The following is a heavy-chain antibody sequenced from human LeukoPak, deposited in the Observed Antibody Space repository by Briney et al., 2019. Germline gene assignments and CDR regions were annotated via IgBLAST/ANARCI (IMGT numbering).Heavy chain of an antibody. CDR3: ARGGNEDYYDSSGYYGY. V-gene: IGHV4-59*12. Sequence: SETLSLTCTVSGGSISSYYWSWIRQPPGKGLEWIGYIYYSGSTNYNPSLKSRVTISVDTSKNQFSLKLSSVTAADTAVYYCARGGNEDYYDSSGYYGYWGQGTLVTVSS. J-gene: IGHJ4*02. CDR2: IYYSGST. D-gene: IGHD3-22*01. CDR1: GGSISSYY.